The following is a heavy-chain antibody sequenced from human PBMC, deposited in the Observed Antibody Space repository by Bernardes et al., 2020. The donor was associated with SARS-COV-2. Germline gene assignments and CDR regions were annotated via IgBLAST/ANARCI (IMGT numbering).Heavy chain of an antibody. V-gene: IGHV3-64D*06. Sequence: GGSLRLSCSASGFTFSSYAMHWVRQAPGKGLEYVSAISSNGGSTYYADSVKGRFTISRDNSKNTLYLQMSSLRAEDTAVYYCVKDLSVYMITFGGVTLDAFDIWGQGTMVTVSS. CDR1: GFTFSSYA. J-gene: IGHJ3*02. D-gene: IGHD3-16*01. CDR2: ISSNGGST. CDR3: VKDLSVYMITFGGVTLDAFDI.